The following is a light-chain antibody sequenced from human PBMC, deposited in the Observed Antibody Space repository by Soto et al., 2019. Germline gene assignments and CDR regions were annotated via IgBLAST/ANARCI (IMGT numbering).Light chain of an antibody. Sequence: VVMTQTPVSLSVTPGQPASLSCKSSQSLLHITGETFLFWYLQKPGQSPQLXIYEVSTRVSGVPDRFSGSGSGTDFTLEISRVETDDVGSYYCMQSTQLPPTFGQGTRLEI. CDR2: EVS. V-gene: IGKV2D-29*02. CDR3: MQSTQLPPT. CDR1: QSLLHITGETF. J-gene: IGKJ5*01.